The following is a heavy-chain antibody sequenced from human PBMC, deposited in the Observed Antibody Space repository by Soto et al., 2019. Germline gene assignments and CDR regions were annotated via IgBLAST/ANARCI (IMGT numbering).Heavy chain of an antibody. V-gene: IGHV1-69*01. D-gene: IGHD3-22*01. CDR1: GGSFNSFA. J-gene: IGHJ5*02. CDR3: AILESTYFDSSGYYWVDP. Sequence: QVQLVQSGAEVKKPGSSVKVSCKASGGSFNSFAVSWVRQAPGQGLEWMGGIIPFFNTTSYAQRFQGRVTIPADESTSTAYMELRRLRSQDTAVYYCAILESTYFDSSGYYWVDPWGQWTLVTVSS. CDR2: IIPFFNTT.